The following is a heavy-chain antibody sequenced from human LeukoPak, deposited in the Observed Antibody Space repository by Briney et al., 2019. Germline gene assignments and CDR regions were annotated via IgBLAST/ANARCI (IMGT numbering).Heavy chain of an antibody. V-gene: IGHV3-48*02. D-gene: IGHD7-27*01. CDR2: IDTTTSVV. CDR3: AKEDDSWGPNNLDL. Sequence: GGSLRLSCAASGFTFSSYSMNWVRQAPGKGLEWISYIDTTTSVVYYGDSVMGRFTISRDNAKNSLFLQMSNLRDEDTAVYFCAKEDDSWGPNNLDLWGQGTMVTVSS. J-gene: IGHJ3*01. CDR1: GFTFSSYS.